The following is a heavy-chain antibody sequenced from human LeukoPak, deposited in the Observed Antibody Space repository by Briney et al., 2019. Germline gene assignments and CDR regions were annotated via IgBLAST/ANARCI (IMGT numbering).Heavy chain of an antibody. CDR1: GGSFSGYY. V-gene: IGHV4-34*01. CDR2: INHSGST. J-gene: IGHJ4*02. D-gene: IGHD3-3*01. CDR3: ARLYYDFWSGYFSIADY. Sequence: PSGTLSLTCAVYGGSFSGYYWSWIRQPPGKGLEWIGEINHSGSTNYNPSLKSRVTISVDTSKNQFSLKLSSVTAADTAVYYCARLYYDFWSGYFSIADYWGQGTLVTVSS.